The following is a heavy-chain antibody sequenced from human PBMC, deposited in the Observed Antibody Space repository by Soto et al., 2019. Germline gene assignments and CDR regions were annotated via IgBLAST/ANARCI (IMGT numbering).Heavy chain of an antibody. CDR1: GGTFSSYT. Sequence: QVQLVQSGAEVKKPGSSVKVSCKASGGTFSSYTISWVRQAPGQGLEWMGRIIPILGIANYAQKFQGRVTITADKSTSTAYMELSSLRSEDTAVCYCARGGAIFGVVLDYWGQGTLVTVSS. V-gene: IGHV1-69*02. CDR2: IIPILGIA. D-gene: IGHD3-3*01. CDR3: ARGGAIFGVVLDY. J-gene: IGHJ4*02.